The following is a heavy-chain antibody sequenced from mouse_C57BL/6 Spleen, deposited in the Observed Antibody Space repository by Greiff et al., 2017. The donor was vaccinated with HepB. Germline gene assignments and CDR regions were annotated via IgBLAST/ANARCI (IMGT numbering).Heavy chain of an antibody. Sequence: EVQLQQSGAELVRPGASVKLSCTASGFNIKDDYMHWVKQRPEQGLEWIGWIDPENGDTEYASKFQGKATITADTSSNTAYLQLSSLTSEDTAVYYCTKDPRYYYGSNYWGQGTTLTVSS. CDR1: GFNIKDDY. D-gene: IGHD1-1*01. CDR3: TKDPRYYYGSNY. CDR2: IDPENGDT. J-gene: IGHJ2*01. V-gene: IGHV14-4*01.